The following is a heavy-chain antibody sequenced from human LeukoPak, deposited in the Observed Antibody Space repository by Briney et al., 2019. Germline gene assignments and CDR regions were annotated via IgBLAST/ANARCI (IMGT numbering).Heavy chain of an antibody. Sequence: PGESLKISCKAFGYTFTHYWIGWVRQMPGKGLDWMGIIYPGDSDIRYSPSFQGQVTISADKSISTAYLQWNSLRASDTAMYYCARRGTGFGDTWGQGTLVTVSS. CDR2: IYPGDSDI. D-gene: IGHD3-10*01. V-gene: IGHV5-51*01. J-gene: IGHJ4*02. CDR3: ARRGTGFGDT. CDR1: GYTFTHYW.